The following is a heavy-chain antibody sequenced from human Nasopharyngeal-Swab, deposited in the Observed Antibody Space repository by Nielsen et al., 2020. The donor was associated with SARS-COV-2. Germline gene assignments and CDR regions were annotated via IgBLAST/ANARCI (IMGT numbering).Heavy chain of an antibody. Sequence: GESLKISCAASGFTFSSYGMHWVRQAPGKGLEWVAVIWYDGSNKYYADSVKGRFTISRDNSKNTLHLQMNSLRAEDTAVYYCAREFREAYYDILTGYYMDYYYYMDVWGKGTTVTVSS. J-gene: IGHJ6*03. CDR2: IWYDGSNK. CDR3: AREFREAYYDILTGYYMDYYYYMDV. CDR1: GFTFSSYG. V-gene: IGHV3-33*01. D-gene: IGHD3-9*01.